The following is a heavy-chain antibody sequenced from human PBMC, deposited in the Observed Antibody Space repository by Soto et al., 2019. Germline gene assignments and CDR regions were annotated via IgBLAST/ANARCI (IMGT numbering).Heavy chain of an antibody. CDR3: TTPGPS. J-gene: IGHJ5*02. CDR2: VKTKADGGTT. V-gene: IGHV3-15*07. Sequence: EVQLVESGGGLVKPGGSLRLSCAASGFTFSDAWMNWVRQAPGKGLEWVGHVKTKADGGTTDYAAFVNGRFTISRDDSTHTLFLHMTNLTTEDTAMYYCTTPGPSWGQGTLVTVSS. CDR1: GFTFSDAW.